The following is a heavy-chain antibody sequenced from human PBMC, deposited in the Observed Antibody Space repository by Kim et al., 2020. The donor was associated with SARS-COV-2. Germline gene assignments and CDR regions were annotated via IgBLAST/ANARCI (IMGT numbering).Heavy chain of an antibody. J-gene: IGHJ3*02. CDR3: ARAITMIARSAFDI. V-gene: IGHV1-69*01. Sequence: GRKCQGRITITADESTSTAYMELSSLRSEDTAMYYCARAITMIARSAFDIWGQGTMVTVSS. D-gene: IGHD3-22*01.